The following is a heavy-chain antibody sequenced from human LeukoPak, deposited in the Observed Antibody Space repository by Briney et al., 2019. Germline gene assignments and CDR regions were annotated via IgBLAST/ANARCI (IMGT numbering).Heavy chain of an antibody. J-gene: IGHJ1*01. CDR2: INPNSGGT. D-gene: IGHD1-1*01. Sequence: ASVKVSCKASGYTFTGYYMHWVRQAPGQGLEWMGWINPNSGGTNYAQKFQGRVTMTRDTSISTAYMELSRLRSDDTAVYYCAKQGSPGRAGYFQHWGQGTLVTVSS. CDR3: AKQGSPGRAGYFQH. CDR1: GYTFTGYY. V-gene: IGHV1-2*02.